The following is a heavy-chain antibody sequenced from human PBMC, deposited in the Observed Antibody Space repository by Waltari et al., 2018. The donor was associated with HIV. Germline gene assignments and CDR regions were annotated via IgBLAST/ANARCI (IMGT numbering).Heavy chain of an antibody. V-gene: IGHV1-2*02. CDR2: INRNSGGK. Sequence: QVQLVQSGAEVKKPGASVKVSCKASGYTFTGYYIHWVRQAPGQGLEWMGWINRNSGGKKYARKFQGRVTMTRDTSIRAAYMELSKLRSDDTAVFYCAKEQASSNWGYLYYGMDVWGQGTTVTVSS. D-gene: IGHD6-13*01. CDR3: AKEQASSNWGYLYYGMDV. J-gene: IGHJ6*02. CDR1: GYTFTGYY.